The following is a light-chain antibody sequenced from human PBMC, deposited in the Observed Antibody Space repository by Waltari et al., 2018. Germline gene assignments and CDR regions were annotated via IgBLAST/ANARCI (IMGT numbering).Light chain of an antibody. Sequence: QSALTQPASVSGSPGPSITISCTGPSRDVGSYNLVSWYQPHPGKAPKLVIYEVSGRPSGVSNRFSGSKSGNTASLTIAGLQAEDEADYYCCSYGGSSTFGAVFGGGTQLTVL. CDR2: EVS. CDR3: CSYGGSSTFGAV. V-gene: IGLV2-23*02. CDR1: SRDVGSYNL. J-gene: IGLJ7*01.